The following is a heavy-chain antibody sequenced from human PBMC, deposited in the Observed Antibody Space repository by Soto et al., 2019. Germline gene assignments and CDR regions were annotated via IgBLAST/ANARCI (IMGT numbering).Heavy chain of an antibody. J-gene: IGHJ4*02. CDR1: GGSISSRGYH. V-gene: IGHV4-30-4*01. CDR3: ARDSSSWTTGLLDY. CDR2: IYYSGST. D-gene: IGHD6-13*01. Sequence: QVQLQESGPGLVKPSQTLSLTCTVSGGSISSRGYHWSWIRQPPGKGLEWIGCIYYSGSTYYNPSLTRRLTMSLDTSKHHAPVKLSSVTAADTAVYYCARDSSSWTTGLLDYWGQGTLVTVSS.